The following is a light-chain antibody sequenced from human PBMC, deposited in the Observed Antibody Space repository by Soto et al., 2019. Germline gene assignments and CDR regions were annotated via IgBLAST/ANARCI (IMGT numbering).Light chain of an antibody. J-gene: IGLJ1*01. CDR3: SSYTTTSTQV. V-gene: IGLV2-14*01. Sequence: QSALTQPASVSGSPGQSITISCTGTNSDIGHYNYVSWYQQHPGKVPKLIISEVRNRPSGVSDRFSGSKSGNSASLTISGLQTEDGADYYCSSYTTTSTQVFGSGTKVTVL. CDR1: NSDIGHYNY. CDR2: EVR.